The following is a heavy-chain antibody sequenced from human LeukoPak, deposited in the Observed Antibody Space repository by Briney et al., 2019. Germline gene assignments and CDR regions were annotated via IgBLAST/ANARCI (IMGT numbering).Heavy chain of an antibody. V-gene: IGHV4-31*03. CDR2: IYYSGST. D-gene: IGHD3-10*01. J-gene: IGHJ4*02. Sequence: SETLSLTCTVSGGSISSGGYYWSWIRQHPGKGLEWIGYIYYSGSTYYNPSLKSRVTISVDTSKNQFSLKLSSVTAADTAVYYCARVYYYGSGSYGYFDYWGLGTLVTVSS. CDR3: ARVYYYGSGSYGYFDY. CDR1: GGSISSGGYY.